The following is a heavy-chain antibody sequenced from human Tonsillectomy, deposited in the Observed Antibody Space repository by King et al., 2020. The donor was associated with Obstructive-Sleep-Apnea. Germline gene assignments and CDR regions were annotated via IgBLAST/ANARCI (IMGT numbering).Heavy chain of an antibody. D-gene: IGHD6-19*01. CDR2: FGGSGSGGTT. CDR3: AKEGPIAVAPSFYYGIDV. Sequence: VQLVESGGGLVQPGGSLRLSCAASGFTFITFAMTWVRQAPGKGLEWVSTFGGSGSGGTTHYADSVNGRFTISIDDSKKSLFLQMSGLRVDDTAVYYCAKEGPIAVAPSFYYGIDVWGQGTTVTVSS. V-gene: IGHV3-23*04. J-gene: IGHJ6*02. CDR1: GFTFITFA.